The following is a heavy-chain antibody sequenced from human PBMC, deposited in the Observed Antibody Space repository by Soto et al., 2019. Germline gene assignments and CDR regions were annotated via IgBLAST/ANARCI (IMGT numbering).Heavy chain of an antibody. CDR3: ATYGDYATYHFDY. V-gene: IGHV4-39*01. J-gene: IGHJ4*02. CDR2: VYISGST. Sequence: SETLSLTCTVSGGSISSTDYYWGWIRQPPGKGLEWIGSVYISGSTYYNPSLKSRVTISVDTSKKQFSLKLDSVTAADTAMYFCATYGDYATYHFDYWGQGTLVTVSS. CDR1: GGSISSTDYY. D-gene: IGHD4-17*01.